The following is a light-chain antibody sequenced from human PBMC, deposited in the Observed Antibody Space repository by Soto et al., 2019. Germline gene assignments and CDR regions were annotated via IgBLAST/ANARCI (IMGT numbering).Light chain of an antibody. V-gene: IGKV1-5*01. J-gene: IGKJ1*01. CDR2: DAS. CDR1: QTISVS. CDR3: QQYDKYST. Sequence: IQMTQSPSTLSASVGDTVTITCRASQTISVSLAWYRQKPGKAPNLLIYDASTLQEGVPSRFSRSGSGTDITLTITRLQPDGFATEFCQQYDKYSTFDHGTKVDVK.